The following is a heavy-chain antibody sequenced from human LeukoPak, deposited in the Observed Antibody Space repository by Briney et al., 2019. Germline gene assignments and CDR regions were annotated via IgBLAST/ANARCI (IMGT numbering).Heavy chain of an antibody. J-gene: IGHJ6*02. Sequence: SVKVSCKASGGTFSSYAISWVRQAPGQGLEWMGGIIPIFGTANYAQKFQGRVTITADESTSTAYMELSSLRSEDTAVYYRARATGDRSLLNYYYGMDVWGQGTTVTVSS. D-gene: IGHD7-27*01. CDR3: ARATGDRSLLNYYYGMDV. CDR2: IIPIFGTA. V-gene: IGHV1-69*01. CDR1: GGTFSSYA.